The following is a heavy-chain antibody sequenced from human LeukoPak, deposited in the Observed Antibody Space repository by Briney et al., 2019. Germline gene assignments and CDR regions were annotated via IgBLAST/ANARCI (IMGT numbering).Heavy chain of an antibody. CDR1: GFTFSNYA. CDR2: ISDSGGST. J-gene: IGHJ4*02. V-gene: IGHV3-23*01. CDR3: AKSLSGGGYYFEY. D-gene: IGHD3-10*01. Sequence: GGSLRLSCAAPGFTFSNYAMTWVRQAPGKGLEWVSGISDSGGSTYYADSVKGRFTISRDNSKNTLYLQMNSLRAEDTAVYYCAKSLSGGGYYFEYWGQGTLVTVSS.